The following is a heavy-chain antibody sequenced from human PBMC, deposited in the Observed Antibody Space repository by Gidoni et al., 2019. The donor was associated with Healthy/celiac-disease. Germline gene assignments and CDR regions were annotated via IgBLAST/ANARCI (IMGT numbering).Heavy chain of an antibody. CDR3: ARDGSPLANYFDY. J-gene: IGHJ4*02. CDR1: GFTFSSYA. CDR2: ISYDGSNK. V-gene: IGHV3-30-3*01. Sequence: QVQLVESGGGVVQPGRSLRLSCAASGFTFSSYAMHWVRQAPGKGLEWVAVISYDGSNKYYADSVKGRFTSSRDNSKNTLYLQMNSLRAEDTAVYYCARDGSPLANYFDYWGQGTLVTVSS. D-gene: IGHD3-10*01.